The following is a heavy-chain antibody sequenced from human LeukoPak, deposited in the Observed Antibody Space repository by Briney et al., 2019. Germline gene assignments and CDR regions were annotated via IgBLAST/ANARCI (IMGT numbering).Heavy chain of an antibody. CDR1: GGSISSSSYY. CDR2: IYYSGST. CDR3: ARTVYDSGLDY. D-gene: IGHD3-10*01. Sequence: SETLSLTCTVSGGSISSSSYYWGWIRQPPGKGLEWIGSIYYSGSTYYNPSLKSRVTISVDTSKNQFSLKLSSVTAADTAVYYCARTVYDSGLDYWGQGTLVTVSS. J-gene: IGHJ4*02. V-gene: IGHV4-39*07.